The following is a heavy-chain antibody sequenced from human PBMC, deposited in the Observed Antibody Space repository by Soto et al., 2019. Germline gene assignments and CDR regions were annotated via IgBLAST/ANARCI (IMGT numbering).Heavy chain of an antibody. J-gene: IGHJ4*02. CDR2: IYHSGST. D-gene: IGHD6-6*01. V-gene: IGHV4-4*02. CDR1: GGSISSSNW. CDR3: ARRSWAYSSSSFDY. Sequence: PSETLSLTCAVSGGSISSSNWWSWVRQPPWKGLEWIGEIYHSGSTNYNPSLKSRVTISVDKSKNQFSLKLSSVTAAVTSVYYCARRSWAYSSSSFDYWGQGTLVTVSS.